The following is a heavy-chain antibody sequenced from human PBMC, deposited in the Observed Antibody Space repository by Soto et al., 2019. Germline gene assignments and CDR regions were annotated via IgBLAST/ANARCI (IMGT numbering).Heavy chain of an antibody. D-gene: IGHD2-21*02. CDR1: GGSISSSSYY. J-gene: IGHJ5*02. CDR2: IYYSGST. Sequence: QLQLQESGPGLVKPSETLSLTCTVSGGSISSSSYYWGWIRQPPGKGLEWIGSIYYSGSTYYNPSLKSRVTLSVDTSKNQFSLQLSSVTAADTAVYYCARHPLLVVTAIRWGGWFDPWGQGTLVTVSS. CDR3: ARHPLLVVTAIRWGGWFDP. V-gene: IGHV4-39*01.